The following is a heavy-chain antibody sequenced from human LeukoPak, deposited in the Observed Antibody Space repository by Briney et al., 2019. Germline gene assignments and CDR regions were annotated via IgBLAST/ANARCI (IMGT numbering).Heavy chain of an antibody. D-gene: IGHD2-21*02. CDR1: GFTFSSYG. CDR2: IRYDGSNK. CDR3: AKETRVVVTAIYYFDY. J-gene: IGHJ4*02. Sequence: GGSLRLSCAASGFTFSSYGMHWVRQAPGKGLEWVAFIRYDGSNKYYADSVKGRFTISRDNSKNTLYLQMNSLRAEDTAVYYCAKETRVVVTAIYYFDYWGQGTLVTVSS. V-gene: IGHV3-30*02.